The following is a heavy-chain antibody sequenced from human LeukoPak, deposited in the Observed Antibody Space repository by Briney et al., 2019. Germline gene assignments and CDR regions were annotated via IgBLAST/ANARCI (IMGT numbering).Heavy chain of an antibody. J-gene: IGHJ4*02. CDR3: ARDDYGDSGPLFDY. CDR2: IGTSSGVT. CDR1: GFTFSSYN. D-gene: IGHD4-17*01. Sequence: GVSLRLSCAASGFTFSSYNMNWVRRAPGQGLEWVSTIGTSSGVTHYADSVRGRFTISRDDSKNTLYLQMNTLRAEDTAVYYCARDDYGDSGPLFDYWGQGTLVTVSS. V-gene: IGHV3-23*01.